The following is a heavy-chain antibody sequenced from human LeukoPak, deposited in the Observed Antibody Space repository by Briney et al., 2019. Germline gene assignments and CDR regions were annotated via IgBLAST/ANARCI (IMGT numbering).Heavy chain of an antibody. Sequence: PGGSLRLSCEASGIIFSNYNMNWVRQAPGKGLEWISYISSSSGTIYYADSVKGRFTISRDNARDSLYLQMNSLRAEDTAVYYCARIDYFYHCMDVWGKGTTVTVSS. J-gene: IGHJ6*03. CDR2: ISSSSGTI. CDR1: GIIFSNYN. V-gene: IGHV3-48*01. CDR3: ARIDYFYHCMDV.